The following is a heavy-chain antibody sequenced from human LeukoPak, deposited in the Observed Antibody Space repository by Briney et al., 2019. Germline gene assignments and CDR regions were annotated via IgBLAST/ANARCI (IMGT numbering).Heavy chain of an antibody. CDR1: GFTFRRHG. J-gene: IGHJ2*01. V-gene: IGHV3-30*03. CDR3: AREGAWGNWYFDL. Sequence: VPLGGSLGLSCAASGFTFRRHGMHWVRQAPGKGLEWVVVISADGNTKYYVDSVEGRFTISRDNSKSTVYLEMNSLREEDTAVYYCAREGAWGNWYFDLWGRGTLVTVSS. D-gene: IGHD3-16*01. CDR2: ISADGNTK.